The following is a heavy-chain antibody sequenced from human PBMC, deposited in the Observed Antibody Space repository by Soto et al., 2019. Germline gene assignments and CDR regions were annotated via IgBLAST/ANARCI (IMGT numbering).Heavy chain of an antibody. D-gene: IGHD2-15*01. V-gene: IGHV3-23*01. CDR1: GFTFSSYA. CDR3: AKGYCSGGSCGPIYFDY. Sequence: PGGSLRLSCAASGFTFSSYAMSWVRQAPGKGLEWVSAISGSGGSTYYADSVKGRFTISRDNSKNTLYLQMNSLRAEDTAVYYCAKGYCSGGSCGPIYFDYWGQGTLVTVSS. J-gene: IGHJ4*02. CDR2: ISGSGGST.